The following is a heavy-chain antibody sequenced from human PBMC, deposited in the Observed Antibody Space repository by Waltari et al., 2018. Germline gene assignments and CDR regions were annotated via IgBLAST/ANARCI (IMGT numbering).Heavy chain of an antibody. CDR3: ARGGGGVGGARALSY. Sequence: QVQLQESGPGLVTPSQTLSPTCAVSGGSLRSGDSVWGWLRQPHGKGLEWIGYIYYSGTTYYNPSHKSRVTIPLDTSENQFSRKRGSVTAANTAVYYCARGGGGVGGARALSYWGQGTLVTVSS. CDR1: GGSLRSGDSV. J-gene: IGHJ4*02. CDR2: IYYSGTT. V-gene: IGHV4-30-4*01. D-gene: IGHD3-16*01.